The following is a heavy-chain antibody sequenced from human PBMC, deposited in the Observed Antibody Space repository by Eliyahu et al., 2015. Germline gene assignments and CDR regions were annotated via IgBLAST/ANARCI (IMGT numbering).Heavy chain of an antibody. J-gene: IGHJ3*02. D-gene: IGHD1-26*01. Sequence: QVQLVESGGGVVQPGRSLRLSCAASGFXFSXYGMHWVRQAPGKGLDWVAVVSYDGSNKYYADSVKGRFTISRDNSKNTLYLEMNSLRAEDTAIYYCAKGGRYTTGLDAFDIWGQGTMVTVSS. CDR3: AKGGRYTTGLDAFDI. CDR2: VSYDGSNK. CDR1: GFXFSXYG. V-gene: IGHV3-30*18.